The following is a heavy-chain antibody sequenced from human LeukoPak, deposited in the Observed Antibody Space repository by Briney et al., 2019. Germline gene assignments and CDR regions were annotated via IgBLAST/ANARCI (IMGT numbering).Heavy chain of an antibody. D-gene: IGHD5-24*01. CDR2: IIPILGIA. V-gene: IGHV1-69*04. Sequence: SVKVSCKASGGTFSSYAISWVRQAPGQGLEWMGRIIPILGIANYAQKFQGRVTITADKSTSTAYMELSSLRSEDTAVYYCARDWGEMAAYDYWGQGTLVTVSS. CDR3: ARDWGEMAAYDY. J-gene: IGHJ4*02. CDR1: GGTFSSYA.